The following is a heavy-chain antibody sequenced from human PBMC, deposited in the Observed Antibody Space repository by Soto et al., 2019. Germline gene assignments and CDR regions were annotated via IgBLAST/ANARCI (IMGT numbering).Heavy chain of an antibody. CDR1: GYSISSGYF. Sequence: SETLSLTCVVWGYSISSGYFWGWIRQPPGKGLEWIGTISHSGSTYSNPSLKSRVIISLDTSKNQFSLKLRSVTAADTAVYYCARDRRYYGSGRSNGMDVWGQGTTVTVSS. D-gene: IGHD3-10*01. CDR2: ISHSGST. J-gene: IGHJ6*02. CDR3: ARDRRYYGSGRSNGMDV. V-gene: IGHV4-38-2*02.